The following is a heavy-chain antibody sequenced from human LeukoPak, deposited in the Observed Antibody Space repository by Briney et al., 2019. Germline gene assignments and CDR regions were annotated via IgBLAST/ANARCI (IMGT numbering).Heavy chain of an antibody. CDR3: ARHLYYSASAFWYIDL. CDR1: GDSITGSDHY. V-gene: IGHV4-39*01. CDR2: VSHSGNT. Sequence: SETLSLTCTLSGDSITGSDHYWVWIRQSPGKGLEWIGSVSHSGNTYYKSSLRSRVTVSLDTSKNEFSLILTSVTAAGTAEYYCARHLYYSASAFWYIDLWGRGTLVIVSP. J-gene: IGHJ2*01. D-gene: IGHD3-10*01.